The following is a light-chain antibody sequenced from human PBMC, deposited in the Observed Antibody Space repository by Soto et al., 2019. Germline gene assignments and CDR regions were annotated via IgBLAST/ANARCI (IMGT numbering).Light chain of an antibody. CDR3: CSYADNNTYV. CDR1: SSDIGNFRL. Sequence: SVLAQPSSLSVSTGQSITISFAGTSSDIGNFRLVSWYQQHPGKVPKVVMFEVNKRPSWVSNRLSGSGSGKTASLTISGLQTEDEADYYCCSYADNNTYVFGSGTKVTVL. CDR2: EVN. J-gene: IGLJ1*01. V-gene: IGLV2-23*02.